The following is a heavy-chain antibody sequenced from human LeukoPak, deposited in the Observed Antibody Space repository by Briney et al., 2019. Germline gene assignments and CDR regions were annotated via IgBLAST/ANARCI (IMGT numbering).Heavy chain of an antibody. J-gene: IGHJ6*02. Sequence: GGSLRLSCAASGFTFDDYAMHWVRQAPGKGLEWVSGISWNSGSIGHADSVKGRFTISRDNAKNSLYLQMNSLRAEDTALYYCAKDIRDYYGMDVWGQGTTVTVSS. CDR2: ISWNSGSI. D-gene: IGHD5-24*01. CDR3: AKDIRDYYGMDV. V-gene: IGHV3-9*01. CDR1: GFTFDDYA.